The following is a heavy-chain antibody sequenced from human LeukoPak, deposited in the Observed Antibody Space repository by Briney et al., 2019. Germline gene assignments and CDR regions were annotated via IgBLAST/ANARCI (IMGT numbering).Heavy chain of an antibody. Sequence: QTGGSLRLSCAASGFIVSSNYMSWVRQAPGKGLEWVSVIYSGGSTYYADSVKGRFTISRDNSKNTLYLQMNSLRAEDTAVYYCARNGRDLWLASDYWGQGTLVTVSS. CDR3: ARNGRDLWLASDY. J-gene: IGHJ4*02. D-gene: IGHD6-19*01. CDR1: GFIVSSNY. CDR2: IYSGGST. V-gene: IGHV3-53*01.